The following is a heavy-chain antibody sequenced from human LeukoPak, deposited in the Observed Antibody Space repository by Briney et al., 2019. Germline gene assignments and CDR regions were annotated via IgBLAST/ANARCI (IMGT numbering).Heavy chain of an antibody. CDR1: GFTFSSYG. D-gene: IGHD3-9*01. Sequence: GGSLRLSCAASGFTFSSYGMHWVRQAPGKGLEWVSGISWNSGSIGYADSVKGRFTISRDNAKNSLYLQMNSLRAEDMALYYCAKDKGLDILTGYFDYWGQGTLVTVSS. CDR3: AKDKGLDILTGYFDY. J-gene: IGHJ4*02. CDR2: ISWNSGSI. V-gene: IGHV3-9*03.